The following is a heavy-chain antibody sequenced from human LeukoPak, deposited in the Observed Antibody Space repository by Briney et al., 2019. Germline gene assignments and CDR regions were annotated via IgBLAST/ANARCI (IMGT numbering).Heavy chain of an antibody. V-gene: IGHV3-23*01. J-gene: IGHJ5*02. CDR2: TSGSGGST. CDR3: ARGGFYYDSSGPQPVFDP. D-gene: IGHD3-22*01. CDR1: GFTFSSYA. Sequence: GGSLRLSCAASGFTFSSYAMSWVRQTPGKGLEWVSGTSGSGGSTYYADSVKGRFTISRDNSKNTLYLQMNSLRAEDTAVYYCARGGFYYDSSGPQPVFDPWGQGTLVTVPS.